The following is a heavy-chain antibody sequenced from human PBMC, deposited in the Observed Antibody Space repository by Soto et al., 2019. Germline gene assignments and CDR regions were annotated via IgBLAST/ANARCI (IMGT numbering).Heavy chain of an antibody. V-gene: IGHV3-23*01. Sequence: EVQLLESGGGLVQPGGSLRLSCAASGFTFSNYAMSWVRQAPGKGLEWVSLISGSGDSAYYADSVKGRFTISRDSSKNTLFLQMNRLRAEDTAVYFCAKLGRYRSTFSCYVDYWGQGTLVTVSS. CDR3: AKLGRYRSTFSCYVDY. J-gene: IGHJ4*02. D-gene: IGHD2-2*01. CDR1: GFTFSNYA. CDR2: ISGSGDSA.